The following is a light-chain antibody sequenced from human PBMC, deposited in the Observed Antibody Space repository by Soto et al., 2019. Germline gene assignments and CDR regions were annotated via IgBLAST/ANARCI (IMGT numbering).Light chain of an antibody. CDR3: QQRSNWPFMYT. J-gene: IGKJ2*01. CDR1: QSVSSY. Sequence: EIVLTQSQATLSLSPGERATLSCRASQSVSSYLAWYQQKPGQAPRLLIYDASNRATGIPARFSGSGSGTDFTLPISSLEPEDFAVYYCQQRSNWPFMYTFGQGTKLELK. CDR2: DAS. V-gene: IGKV3-11*01.